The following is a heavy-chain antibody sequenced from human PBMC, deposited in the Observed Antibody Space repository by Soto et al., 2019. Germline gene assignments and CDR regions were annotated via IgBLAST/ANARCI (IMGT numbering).Heavy chain of an antibody. CDR1: GGSISSYY. Sequence: SETLSLTCTVSGGSISSYYWSWIRQPPGKGLEWIGYIYYSGSTYYNPSLKSRVTISVDTSKNQFSLKLSSVTAADTAVYYCARSWSHYYYGMDVWGQGTTVTVSS. V-gene: IGHV4-59*08. CDR2: IYYSGST. J-gene: IGHJ6*02. D-gene: IGHD3-3*01. CDR3: ARSWSHYYYGMDV.